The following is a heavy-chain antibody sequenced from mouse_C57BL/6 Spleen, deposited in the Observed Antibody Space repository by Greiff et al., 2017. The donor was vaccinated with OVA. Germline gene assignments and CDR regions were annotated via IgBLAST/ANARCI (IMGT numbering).Heavy chain of an antibody. CDR1: GYTFTDYE. V-gene: IGHV1-15*01. CDR2: IDPETGGT. CDR3: TRSDGYDLSY. J-gene: IGHJ3*01. D-gene: IGHD2-2*01. Sequence: QVQLQQSGAELVRPGASVTLSCKASGYTFTDYEMHWVKQTPVHGLEWIGAIDPETGGTAYEQKFTGKAILTADKSSSTAYMELRSLTSEDSAVYYCTRSDGYDLSYWGQGTLVTVSA.